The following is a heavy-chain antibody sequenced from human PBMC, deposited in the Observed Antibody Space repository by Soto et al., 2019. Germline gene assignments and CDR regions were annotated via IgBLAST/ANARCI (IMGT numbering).Heavy chain of an antibody. CDR1: GGTFSSYT. J-gene: IGHJ4*02. CDR3: ARALLNYGSGSYYDHEPFYY. D-gene: IGHD3-10*01. CDR2: IIPILGIA. V-gene: IGHV1-69*02. Sequence: QVQLVQSWAEVKKPGSSVKVSCKASGGTFSSYTISWVRQAPGQGLEWMGRIIPILGIANYAQKFQGRVTMPADKSTSTAYMELSSLRSEATAVYSCARALLNYGSGSYYDHEPFYYWGQGTLVTVPS.